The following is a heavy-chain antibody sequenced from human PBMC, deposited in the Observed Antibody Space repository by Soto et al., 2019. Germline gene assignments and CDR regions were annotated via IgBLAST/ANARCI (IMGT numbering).Heavy chain of an antibody. CDR3: ATSYCSGYRAIDS. CDR2: INPIIGRT. D-gene: IGHD3-10*01. Sequence: QVQLAQSGADVTKPGSSVKVSCKASGDTFTIYTINWVRQATGYGLQWMGRINPIIGRTDYAPRFQGRVTMTTDKSTSTAYMELSSLRSEDTAMYYCATSYCSGYRAIDSWGQVALVTVSS. J-gene: IGHJ4*02. V-gene: IGHV1-69*02. CDR1: GDTFTIYT.